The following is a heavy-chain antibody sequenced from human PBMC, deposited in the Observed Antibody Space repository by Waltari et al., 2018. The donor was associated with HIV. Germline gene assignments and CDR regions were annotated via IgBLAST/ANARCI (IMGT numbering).Heavy chain of an antibody. V-gene: IGHV3-74*01. D-gene: IGHD6-13*01. CDR1: GFTFRSSW. Sequence: EVQLVESGGGLVQPGGSLRLSCAASGFTFRSSWTHWVRQAPGKGLVWVSRINSDGSSTSYADSVKGRFTISRDNAKNTLYLQMNSLRAEDTAVYYCARDGAPGYSSSWFDYWGQGTLVTVSS. J-gene: IGHJ4*02. CDR2: INSDGSST. CDR3: ARDGAPGYSSSWFDY.